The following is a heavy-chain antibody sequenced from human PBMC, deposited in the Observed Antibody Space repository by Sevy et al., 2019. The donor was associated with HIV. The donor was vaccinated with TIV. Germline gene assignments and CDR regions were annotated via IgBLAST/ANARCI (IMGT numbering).Heavy chain of an antibody. CDR1: GYSLTELS. CDR3: ATVRNYYDTSGHDRFDY. J-gene: IGHJ4*02. D-gene: IGHD3-22*01. Sequence: ASVKVSCKVSGYSLTELSIHWVRQAPGKGLEWMGGFDPEEGETIYTQQFQGRVTMTEDTSTDTAYMELSSLRSEYTAVYYCATVRNYYDTSGHDRFDYWGQGTLVTVSS. CDR2: FDPEEGET. V-gene: IGHV1-24*01.